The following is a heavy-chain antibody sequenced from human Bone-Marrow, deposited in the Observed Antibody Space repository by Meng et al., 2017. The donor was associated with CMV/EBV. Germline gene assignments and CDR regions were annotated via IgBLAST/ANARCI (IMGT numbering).Heavy chain of an antibody. Sequence: SVKVSCKASGYTFSYRYLHWVRQAPGQALEWMGWITPFNGNSNYAQKFQDRVTITRDRSMSTAYMELSSLRSEDTAVYYCARESSPPLGAPTYYYYYGMDVWGQGTTVTVSS. D-gene: IGHD3-10*01. CDR1: GYTFSYRY. V-gene: IGHV1-45*02. J-gene: IGHJ6*02. CDR2: ITPFNGNS. CDR3: ARESSPPLGAPTYYYYYGMDV.